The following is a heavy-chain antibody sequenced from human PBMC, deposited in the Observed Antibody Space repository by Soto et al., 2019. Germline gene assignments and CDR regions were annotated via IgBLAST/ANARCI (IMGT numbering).Heavy chain of an antibody. J-gene: IGHJ6*02. CDR3: AKDLWGMRGGYYYGMDV. D-gene: IGHD3-16*01. Sequence: GGSLRLSCAASGFTFDDYTMHWVRQAPGKGLEWVSLISWDGGSTYYADSVKGRFTISRDNSKNSLYLQMNSLGTEDTALYYCAKDLWGMRGGYYYGMDVWGQGTTVTVSS. V-gene: IGHV3-43*01. CDR1: GFTFDDYT. CDR2: ISWDGGST.